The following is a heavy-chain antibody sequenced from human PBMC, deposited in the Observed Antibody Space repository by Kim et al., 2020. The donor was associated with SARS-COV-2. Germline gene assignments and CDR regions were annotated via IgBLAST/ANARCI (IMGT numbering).Heavy chain of an antibody. V-gene: IGHV5-51*01. Sequence: DTRYSPSFQDQDTISADKSISTAYLQWSSLKASDTAMYYCARRGSLQIIDYWGQGTLVTVSS. D-gene: IGHD2-15*01. J-gene: IGHJ4*02. CDR2: DT. CDR3: ARRGSLQIIDY.